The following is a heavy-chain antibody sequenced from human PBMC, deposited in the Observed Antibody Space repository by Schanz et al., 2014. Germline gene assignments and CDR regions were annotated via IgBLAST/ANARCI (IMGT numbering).Heavy chain of an antibody. CDR1: GFTFSSHS. D-gene: IGHD1-26*01. Sequence: EVQLVESGGNLVQPGGSLRLSCVASGFTFSSHSMNWVRQAPGQGLEWLSYISGSGNTIYYADSVKGRFTISRDNAKNSLSLQMDRLXXXXTAVYYCARRYSGRYCFDYWGQGTLVAVSS. CDR2: ISGSGNTI. V-gene: IGHV3-48*02. J-gene: IGHJ4*02. CDR3: ARRYSGRYCFDY.